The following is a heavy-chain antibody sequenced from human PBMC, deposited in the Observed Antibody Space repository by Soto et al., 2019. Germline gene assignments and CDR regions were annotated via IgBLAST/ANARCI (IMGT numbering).Heavy chain of an antibody. CDR3: ASGLVTTLHY. D-gene: IGHD4-17*01. CDR2: IYHSGST. CDR1: GGSISSGCYS. Sequence: PSETLSLTCAVSGGSISSGCYSWSWIRQPPGKGLEWIGYIYHSGSTYYNPSLKSRVTISVDRSKNQFSLKLSPVTAADTAVYYCASGLVTTLHYWGQGTLVTVSS. J-gene: IGHJ4*02. V-gene: IGHV4-30-2*01.